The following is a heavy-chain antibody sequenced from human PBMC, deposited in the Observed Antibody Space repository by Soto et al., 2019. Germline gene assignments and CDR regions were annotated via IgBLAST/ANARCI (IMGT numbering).Heavy chain of an antibody. D-gene: IGHD4-17*01. CDR2: IYYSGST. J-gene: IGHJ3*02. CDR1: GSSFSRYD. CDR3: ARDQVTNQPNYAFDI. Sequence: SETRCSTGSVLGSSFSRYDWRWIRQPPGKELEWIGYIYYSGSTNYKPYHKRLVTISVDTTKTEYSLKLSSVTAADTAVYYCARDQVTNQPNYAFDIWGQGTMVTVSS. V-gene: IGHV4-59*01.